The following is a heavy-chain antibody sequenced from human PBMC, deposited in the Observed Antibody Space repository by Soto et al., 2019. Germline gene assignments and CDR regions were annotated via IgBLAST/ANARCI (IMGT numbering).Heavy chain of an antibody. CDR1: GFTFRNYD. V-gene: IGHV3-13*05. CDR3: ARTDRDFYGLDV. J-gene: IGHJ6*02. Sequence: EVQLVESGGGLVQPGGSLRLSCEASGFTFRNYDMHWVRQGTGKGLEWVSGISAAGDPDYADSVEGRFTISRENAQNSVFLQMNSLRVGDTAVYYCARTDRDFYGLDVWGQGTTVIGSS. CDR2: ISAAGDP.